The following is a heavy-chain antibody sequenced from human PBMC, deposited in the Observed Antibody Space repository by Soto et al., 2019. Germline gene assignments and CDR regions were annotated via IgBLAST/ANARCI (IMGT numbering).Heavy chain of an antibody. V-gene: IGHV1-18*01. CDR1: GYTFIRYD. Sequence: QVQLVQSAAEVKKPGASVKVSCKASGYTFIRYDITWVRQAPVQGLESMGWISPYNDYTIYAQKLQGRVTMSTDTSTRIVYIELRVLKSDDTAVYYCARGGYYDNSWGKLSHYGLDVWGQGTSVTVSS. J-gene: IGHJ6*02. CDR3: ARGGYYDNSWGKLSHYGLDV. CDR2: ISPYNDYT. D-gene: IGHD3-16*01.